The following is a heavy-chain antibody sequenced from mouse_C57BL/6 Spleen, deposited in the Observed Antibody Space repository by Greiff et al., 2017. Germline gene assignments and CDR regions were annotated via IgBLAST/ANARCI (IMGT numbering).Heavy chain of an antibody. D-gene: IGHD1-1*01. Sequence: VQLQQPGAELVRPGSSVKLSCKASGYTFTSYWMHWVKQRPIQGLEWIGNIDPSDSETHYNQKFKDKATLTVDKSSSTAYMQLSSLTSGDSAVYYCARGRASYGSGGLAMDYWGQGTSVTVSS. V-gene: IGHV1-52*01. J-gene: IGHJ4*01. CDR3: ARGRASYGSGGLAMDY. CDR2: IDPSDSET. CDR1: GYTFTSYW.